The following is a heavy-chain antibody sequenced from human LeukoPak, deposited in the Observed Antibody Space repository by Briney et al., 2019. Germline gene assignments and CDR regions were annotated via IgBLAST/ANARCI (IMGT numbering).Heavy chain of an antibody. J-gene: IGHJ4*02. CDR3: ASYPYYYDSSGYYCY. CDR1: GGTFSSYA. V-gene: IGHV1-69*13. D-gene: IGHD3-22*01. CDR2: IIPIFGTA. Sequence: SVKVSCKASGGTFSSYAISWVRQAPGQGLEWMGGIIPIFGTANYAQKFQGRVTITADESTSTAYMELSSLRSEDTAVYYCASYPYYYDSSGYYCYWGQETLVTVSS.